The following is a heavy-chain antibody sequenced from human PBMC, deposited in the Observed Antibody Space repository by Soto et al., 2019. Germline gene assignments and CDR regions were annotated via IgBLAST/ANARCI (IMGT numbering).Heavy chain of an antibody. V-gene: IGHV3-23*01. Sequence: EVQLLESGGGLVQPGGSLRLSCAASGFTFSGYAMSWVRQAPGKGLKWVSTLTNGGGGGTYYAGSVRGRFTISRDNSKNTLYLQMNSMRAEDPAVYYCAKSRGGQQATWYFDLWGRGTLVTVSS. CDR3: AKSRGGQQATWYFDL. CDR2: TNGGGGGT. J-gene: IGHJ2*01. CDR1: GFTFSGYA.